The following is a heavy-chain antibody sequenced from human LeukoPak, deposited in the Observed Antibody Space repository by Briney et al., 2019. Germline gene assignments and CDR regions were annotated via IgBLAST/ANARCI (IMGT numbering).Heavy chain of an antibody. J-gene: IGHJ4*02. CDR3: AREEYIFGYISLYYFDY. Sequence: ASVNVSCTASGYILTDYYIHWVRQAPGQGLEWMGWINPNTGGTNYAQKFQGRVTMTRDTSISTAYMELSSLRSDDTAVYYCAREEYIFGYISLYYFDYWGQGTLVTVSS. V-gene: IGHV1-2*02. CDR1: GYILTDYY. D-gene: IGHD3-3*02. CDR2: INPNTGGT.